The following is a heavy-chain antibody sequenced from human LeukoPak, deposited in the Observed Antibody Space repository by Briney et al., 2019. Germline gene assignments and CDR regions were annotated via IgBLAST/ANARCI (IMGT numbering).Heavy chain of an antibody. CDR2: ISSSGSTI. V-gene: IGHV3-11*04. CDR1: GFTFSDYY. J-gene: IGHJ4*02. CDR3: ARDLSGTMVRGFFDY. Sequence: GGSLGLSCAASGFTFSDYYMSWIRQAPGKGLEWVSYISSSGSTIYYADSVKGRFTISRDDAKNSLYLQMNSLRAEDTAVYYCARDLSGTMVRGFFDYWGQGTLVTVSS. D-gene: IGHD3-10*01.